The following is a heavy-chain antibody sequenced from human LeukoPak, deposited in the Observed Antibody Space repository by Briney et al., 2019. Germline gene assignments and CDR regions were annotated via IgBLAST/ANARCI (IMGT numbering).Heavy chain of an antibody. CDR2: IIPILGIA. J-gene: IGHJ4*02. D-gene: IGHD5-18*01. CDR1: GGTFSSYA. CDR3: ARTPSGYSYGYDY. V-gene: IGHV1-69*04. Sequence: ASVKVSCKASGGTFSSYAISWVRQAPGQGLEWMGRIIPILGIANYAQKFQGRVTITTDKFTSTAYMELSSLRSEDTAVYYCARTPSGYSYGYDYWGQGTLVTVSS.